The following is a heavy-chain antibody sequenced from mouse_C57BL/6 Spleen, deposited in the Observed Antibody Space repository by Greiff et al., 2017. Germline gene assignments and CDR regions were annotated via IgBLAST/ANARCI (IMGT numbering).Heavy chain of an antibody. V-gene: IGHV1-69*01. D-gene: IGHD4-1*01. J-gene: IGHJ2*01. Sequence: QVQLQQPGAELVMPGASVKLSCKASGYTFTSYWMHWVKQRPGQGLEWIGEIDPSDSYTNYNQKFKGKSTLTVDKSSSTAYMPLSSLTSEDSAVYYCARGGKLVPSSSFDYWGQGTTLTVSS. CDR1: GYTFTSYW. CDR2: IDPSDSYT. CDR3: ARGGKLVPSSSFDY.